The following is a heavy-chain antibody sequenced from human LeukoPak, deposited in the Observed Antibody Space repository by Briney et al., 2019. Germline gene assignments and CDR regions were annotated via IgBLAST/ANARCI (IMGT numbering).Heavy chain of an antibody. Sequence: PGGSLRLSCAASGFTFRPYAMSWVRQAPGKGLEWVSAISAGGDSTYYADSVKGRFTISRGNSKNTLYLHMNSLRVEDTAVYYCARGLIGASGFRIGAFDFWGQGTMVTVSS. J-gene: IGHJ3*01. CDR2: ISAGGDST. D-gene: IGHD6-13*01. V-gene: IGHV3-23*01. CDR3: ARGLIGASGFRIGAFDF. CDR1: GFTFRPYA.